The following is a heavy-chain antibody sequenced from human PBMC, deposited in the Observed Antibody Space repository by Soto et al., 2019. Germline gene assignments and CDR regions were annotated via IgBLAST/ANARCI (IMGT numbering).Heavy chain of an antibody. V-gene: IGHV4-59*01. Sequence: PSETLSLTCTVSGGSISTYYWSRIRQPPGKGLEWIGFIHYSGSTNYNPSLKSRVTMSVDTSKNQFSLKLTSVNAADTAVYYCTRGGDAYKNGHWGQGTLVTVSS. CDR1: GGSISTYY. J-gene: IGHJ4*02. CDR2: IHYSGST. D-gene: IGHD2-21*01. CDR3: TRGGDAYKNGH.